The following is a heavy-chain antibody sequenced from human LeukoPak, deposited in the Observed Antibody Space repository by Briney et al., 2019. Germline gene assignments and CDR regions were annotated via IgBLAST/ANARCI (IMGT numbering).Heavy chain of an antibody. Sequence: PGESLRLSCAASGFGFSNYWMSWVRQAPGKGLEWVANMNADGSEKNYFDSVKGRFTISRDNAQDSLYLQMNSLRAEDTAVYYCARDRGYSNFDYWGQGTLLTVSS. V-gene: IGHV3-7*01. CDR3: ARDRGYSNFDY. J-gene: IGHJ4*02. D-gene: IGHD4-11*01. CDR1: GFGFSNYW. CDR2: MNADGSEK.